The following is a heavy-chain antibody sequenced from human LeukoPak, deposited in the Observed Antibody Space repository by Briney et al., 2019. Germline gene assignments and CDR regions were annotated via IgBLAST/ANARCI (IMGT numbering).Heavy chain of an antibody. Sequence: PGGSLRLSCAASGFTFSSYSMNWVRQAPGKGLEWVSYISSSSTSSTIYYADSEKGRFTISRDNAKNSLYLQMNSLRAEDTAVYYCARSDSGSHYTLDVFDIWGQGTMVTVSS. J-gene: IGHJ3*02. D-gene: IGHD3-10*01. CDR3: ARSDSGSHYTLDVFDI. CDR2: ISSSSTSSTI. V-gene: IGHV3-48*01. CDR1: GFTFSSYS.